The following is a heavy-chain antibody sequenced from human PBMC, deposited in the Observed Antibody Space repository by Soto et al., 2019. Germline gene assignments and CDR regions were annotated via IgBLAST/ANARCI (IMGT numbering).Heavy chain of an antibody. CDR2: IYYSGST. V-gene: IGHV4-59*01. J-gene: IGHJ4*02. CDR3: ARSMTTVNDFDY. Sequence: QVQLQESGPGLVKPSETLSLTCTVSGGSISSYYWSWIRQPPGKGLEWIGYIYYSGSTNYNPSLKSRVTISVDTSKNQFSLNLSSVTAADTAVYYCARSMTTVNDFDYWGQGTLVTVSS. D-gene: IGHD4-17*01. CDR1: GGSISSYY.